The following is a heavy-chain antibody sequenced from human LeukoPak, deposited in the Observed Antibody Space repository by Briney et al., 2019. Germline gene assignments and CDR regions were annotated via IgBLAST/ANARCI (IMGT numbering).Heavy chain of an antibody. D-gene: IGHD2-2*01. J-gene: IGHJ4*02. CDR3: ARKSFHTSSYDY. Sequence: MTSETLSLTCAVYGGTFSGYYWSWLRQPPGKGLEWIGEINHSGSTNYNPSLKSRVTISVDTSKNQFSLNLSSVTAADTAVYYCARKSFHTSSYDYWGQGTLVIVSS. CDR1: GGTFSGYY. V-gene: IGHV4-34*01. CDR2: INHSGST.